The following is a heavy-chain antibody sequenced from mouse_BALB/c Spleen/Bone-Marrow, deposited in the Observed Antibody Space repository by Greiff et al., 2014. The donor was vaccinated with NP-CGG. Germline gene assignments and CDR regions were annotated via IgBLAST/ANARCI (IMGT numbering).Heavy chain of an antibody. D-gene: IGHD3-1*01. CDR1: GYTFTDYY. Sequence: QESGPELVKPGASVKISCKASGYTFTDYYINWVKQKPGQGLEWIGWIYPGSGSTKYNEKFKGKATLTVDTSSSTAYMQLSSLTSEDTAVYFCANLGRYAMDYWGQGTSVTVSS. J-gene: IGHJ4*01. V-gene: IGHV1-84*02. CDR3: ANLGRYAMDY. CDR2: IYPGSGST.